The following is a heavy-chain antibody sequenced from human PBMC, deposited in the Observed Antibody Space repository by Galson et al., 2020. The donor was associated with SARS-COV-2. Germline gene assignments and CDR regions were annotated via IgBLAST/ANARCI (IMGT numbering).Heavy chain of an antibody. Sequence: GEPLKISCTASGFAFNRAWMSWLRQAPGKGPECVGRIRSKTSGGTAEYAAPVKGRFTISRDDSKNTLYLDMSNLQAEDTAVYYCTTGSLVFLTASEDHWGQGTLVTVSS. V-gene: IGHV3-15*01. J-gene: IGHJ4*02. CDR3: TTGSLVFLTASEDH. CDR1: GFAFNRAW. D-gene: IGHD2-21*02. CDR2: IRSKTSGGTA.